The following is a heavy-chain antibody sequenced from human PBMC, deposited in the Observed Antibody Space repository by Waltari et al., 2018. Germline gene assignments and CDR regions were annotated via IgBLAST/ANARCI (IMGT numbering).Heavy chain of an antibody. CDR2: IYYSGTT. V-gene: IGHV4-39*07. CDR3: ARVARGGYYTGWFDT. D-gene: IGHD3-3*01. Sequence: QLQLQESGPGLVKPSETLSLTCSVPGGSLSSPRPYWAWSRQPPGKGLEWIGSIYYSGTTYYNLSLKSRVTLSVDTSKNQFSLKLSSVTAADTAMYFCARVARGGYYTGWFDTWGQGALVTVSS. J-gene: IGHJ5*02. CDR1: GGSLSSPRPY.